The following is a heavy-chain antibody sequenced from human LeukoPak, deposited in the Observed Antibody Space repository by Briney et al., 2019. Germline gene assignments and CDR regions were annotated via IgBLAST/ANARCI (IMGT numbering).Heavy chain of an antibody. CDR3: ARVWAYSSSWSWFDP. V-gene: IGHV3-43*02. D-gene: IGHD6-6*01. CDR1: GFTFADYA. CDR2: ISGDGGGT. Sequence: PGGSLRLSCAASGFTFADYAMHWVRQAPGKGLEWVSLISGDGGGTYYADSVKGRFTISRDNAKNSLYLQMNSLRAEDTAVYYCARVWAYSSSWSWFDPWGQGTLVTVSS. J-gene: IGHJ5*02.